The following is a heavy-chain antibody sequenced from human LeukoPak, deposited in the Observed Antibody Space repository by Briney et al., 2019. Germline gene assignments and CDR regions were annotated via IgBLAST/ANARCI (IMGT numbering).Heavy chain of an antibody. CDR3: ARDRRVVGATRPHDAFDI. J-gene: IGHJ3*02. Sequence: SETLSLTCTVSGGSISSGGYYWSWIRQHPGKGLEWIGYIYYSGSTYHNPPLKSRVTISVDTSKNQFSLKLSSVTAADTAVYYCARDRRVVGATRPHDAFDIWGQGTMVTVSS. CDR1: GGSISSGGYY. CDR2: IYYSGST. V-gene: IGHV4-31*03. D-gene: IGHD1-26*01.